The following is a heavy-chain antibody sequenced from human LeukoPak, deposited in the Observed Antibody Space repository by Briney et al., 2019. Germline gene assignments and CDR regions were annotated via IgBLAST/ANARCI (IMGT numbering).Heavy chain of an antibody. CDR1: GGSISSSSFY. CDR3: ARSGPAAGRPDAFDI. D-gene: IGHD2-2*01. V-gene: IGHV4-39*07. Sequence: PSETLSLTCTLSGGSISSSSFYWGWIRQPPGTGLECIGTIYYSGITYYNSSLKSRVTISVDTSKNQFSLKLSSVTAADTAVYFCARSGPAAGRPDAFDIWGQGTMVTVSS. CDR2: IYYSGIT. J-gene: IGHJ3*02.